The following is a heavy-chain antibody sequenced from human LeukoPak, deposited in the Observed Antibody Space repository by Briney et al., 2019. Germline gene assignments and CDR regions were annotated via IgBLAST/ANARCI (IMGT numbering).Heavy chain of an antibody. J-gene: IGHJ4*02. Sequence: PGGSLRLSCAASGFTFSSYRMSWVRQAPGKGLEWVAFISSSGSYIYYADSVKGRFTISRDNAKNSLYLQMNSLRAEDTAVYYCARRGHCSSTRCVYSSGFVYWGQGTLVTLSS. D-gene: IGHD2-2*01. CDR3: ARRGHCSSTRCVYSSGFVY. CDR2: ISSSGSYI. CDR1: GFTFSSYR. V-gene: IGHV3-21*01.